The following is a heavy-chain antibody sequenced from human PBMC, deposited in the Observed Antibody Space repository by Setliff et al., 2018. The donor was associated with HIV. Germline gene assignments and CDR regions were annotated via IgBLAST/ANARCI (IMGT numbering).Heavy chain of an antibody. J-gene: IGHJ3*02. CDR3: ARDGPYVAVLIRAFDI. CDR2: ISAYNGNT. V-gene: IGHV1-18*01. D-gene: IGHD3-16*01. CDR1: GYIFNSFG. Sequence: ASVKVSCKASGYIFNSFGISWVRQAPRQGLEWMGWISAYNGNTKYAQKLQGRVTMTTDTSTSTGYMELRSLRSDDTAVYYCARDGPYVAVLIRAFDIWGQGTMVTVSS.